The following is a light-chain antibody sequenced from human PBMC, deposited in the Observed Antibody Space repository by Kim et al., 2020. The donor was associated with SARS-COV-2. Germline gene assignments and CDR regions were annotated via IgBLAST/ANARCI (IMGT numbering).Light chain of an antibody. CDR2: RNN. V-gene: IGLV10-54*01. CDR3: SAWDSSLSAWV. J-gene: IGLJ3*02. Sequence: QAGLTQPPSVSKGLGQTATLTCTGNNNNVGDQGAAWLQQVQGHPPKLLCYRNNNRPSDISERFFASRSGNTASLTITGLQPEDEADYCCSAWDSSLSAWVFGGGTKLTVL. CDR1: NNNVGDQG.